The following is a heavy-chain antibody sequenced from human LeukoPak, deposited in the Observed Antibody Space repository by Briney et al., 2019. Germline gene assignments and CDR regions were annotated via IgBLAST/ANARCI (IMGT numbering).Heavy chain of an antibody. CDR3: AKAYYGSGSQYGMDV. CDR2: ISGDGGST. D-gene: IGHD3-10*01. J-gene: IGHJ6*02. V-gene: IGHV3-43*02. CDR1: GFTFDDYA. Sequence: GGSLRLSCAASGFTFDDYAMHWVRQAPGKGLEWVSLISGDGGSTYYADSVKGRFTISRDNSKNSLYLQMNSLRTEDTALYYCAKAYYGSGSQYGMDVWGQGPRSPSP.